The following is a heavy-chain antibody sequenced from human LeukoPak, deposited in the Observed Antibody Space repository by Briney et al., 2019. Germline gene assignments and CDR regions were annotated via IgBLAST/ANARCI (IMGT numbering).Heavy chain of an antibody. Sequence: SETQSLTCTVSGGSISGYFWTWIRQPPGKGLEWIGYISYSGSTNYNPSLKSRVTISVDTSKNQFSLKVSSVTAADTAVYYCARRGGSGRSFDYWGQGTLVTVSS. CDR1: GGSISGYF. V-gene: IGHV4-59*01. J-gene: IGHJ4*02. D-gene: IGHD3-10*01. CDR2: ISYSGST. CDR3: ARRGGSGRSFDY.